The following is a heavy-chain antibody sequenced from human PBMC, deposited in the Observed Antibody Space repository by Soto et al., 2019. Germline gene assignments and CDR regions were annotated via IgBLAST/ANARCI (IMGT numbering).Heavy chain of an antibody. D-gene: IGHD4-17*01. V-gene: IGHV3-30-3*01. J-gene: IGHJ4*02. CDR2: ISENGDRQ. CDR3: ARRLATTVSALGN. CDR1: GLTFTSSS. Sequence: QVQLVQAGGGVVQAGNSLRLSCTATGLTFTSSSFHWVRQAPGKGLEWVAVISENGDRQYSTESVMGRFLISRDSSKNTVYLQMNRLRPEDTAAYFCARRLATTVSALGNWGQGALVTVSS.